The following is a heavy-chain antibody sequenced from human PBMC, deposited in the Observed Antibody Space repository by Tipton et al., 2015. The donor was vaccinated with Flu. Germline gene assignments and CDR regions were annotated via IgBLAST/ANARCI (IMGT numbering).Heavy chain of an antibody. Sequence: VQLVQSGAEMRKPGESLKISCKYSGYRFSDYYIGWVRQMPGKGLEWMGIIYPGTSRATYSPSFEGQVTMSVDTSITTAYLHWSSLKASDTAMYFCVRPDSGHDRPYWGRGTQVTVSS. CDR1: GYRFSDYY. CDR2: IYPGTSRA. J-gene: IGHJ4*02. CDR3: VRPDSGHDRPY. D-gene: IGHD5-12*01. V-gene: IGHV5-51*03.